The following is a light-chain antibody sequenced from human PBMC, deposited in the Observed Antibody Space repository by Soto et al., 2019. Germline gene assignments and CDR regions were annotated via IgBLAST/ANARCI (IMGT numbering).Light chain of an antibody. CDR2: WAS. Sequence: IVMIQSPHYLDVSLGEMATINCTSSQSVFYSSNNKNYLAWYQQKPRQPPKLLIYWASSLEFGVPDRFSGSGYGTYFTLTISSLPDEAVSVYACQQQYSIPYTFDQGTKPEIK. CDR3: QQQYSIPYT. J-gene: IGKJ2*01. CDR1: QSVFYSSNNKNY. V-gene: IGKV4-1*01.